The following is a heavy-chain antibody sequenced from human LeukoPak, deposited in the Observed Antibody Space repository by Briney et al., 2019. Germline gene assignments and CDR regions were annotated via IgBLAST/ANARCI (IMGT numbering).Heavy chain of an antibody. CDR2: ISGSGGST. Sequence: PGGSLRLSCAASGFTFSSYAMSCVPEAPGQGVECVSGISGSGGSTYYADSVKGRFTISRDNSKNTLYLQKNSLRAEDTAVYYCAKVGHDIVVVPAAISVYYFDYWGQGTLVTVSS. D-gene: IGHD2-2*01. CDR3: AKVGHDIVVVPAAISVYYFDY. CDR1: GFTFSSYA. J-gene: IGHJ4*02. V-gene: IGHV3-23*01.